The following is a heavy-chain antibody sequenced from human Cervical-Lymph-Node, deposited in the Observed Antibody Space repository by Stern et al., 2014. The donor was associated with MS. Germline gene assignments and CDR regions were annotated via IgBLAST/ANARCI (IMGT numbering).Heavy chain of an antibody. J-gene: IGHJ1*01. D-gene: IGHD6-13*01. CDR2: SWYDGSYT. CDR1: GFTFNTYG. CDR3: ASSIVAAEYFNH. Sequence: VQLVESGGGVVQPGRSLRLPCAASGFTFNTYGMHWVRQAPGKGLEWVAVSWYDGSYTFYSDAVKGRFTVSRDDSKSTLFLQMNSLRAEDTAVYYCASSIVAAEYFNHWGQGTLVTVSS. V-gene: IGHV3-33*01.